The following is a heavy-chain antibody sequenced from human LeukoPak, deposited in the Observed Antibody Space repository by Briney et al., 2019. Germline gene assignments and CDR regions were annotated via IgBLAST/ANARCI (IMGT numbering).Heavy chain of an antibody. J-gene: IGHJ5*02. CDR1: GGSVTDYY. D-gene: IGHD6-13*01. V-gene: IGHV4-59*02. CDR3: ARGHYSSSWYWFDP. Sequence: PSETLSLTCTVSGGSVTDYYWSWIRQPPGKGLEWIGYIYYSGSTNYNPSLKSRVTISVDTSKNQFSLKLSSVTAADTAVYYCARGHYSSSWYWFDPWGQGTLVTVSS. CDR2: IYYSGST.